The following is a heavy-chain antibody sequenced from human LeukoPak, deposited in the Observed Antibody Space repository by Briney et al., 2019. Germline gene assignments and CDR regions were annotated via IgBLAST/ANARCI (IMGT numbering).Heavy chain of an antibody. CDR3: ARRRGRYSGDAFDI. CDR1: GYSFSIYW. D-gene: IGHD1-26*01. CDR2: IYPGDSDT. Sequence: GESLKISCKGSGYSFSIYWIGWVRQMPGKGLEWMGIIYPGDSDTRYSPSFQGQVTISADRSISTAYLQWSGLKASDTAMYYCARRRGRYSGDAFDIWGQGTMVTVSS. V-gene: IGHV5-51*01. J-gene: IGHJ3*02.